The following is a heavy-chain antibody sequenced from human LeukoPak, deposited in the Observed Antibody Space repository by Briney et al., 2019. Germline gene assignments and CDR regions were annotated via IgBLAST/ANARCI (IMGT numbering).Heavy chain of an antibody. CDR3: ARGGPGTCGL. CDR2: IYPSGST. J-gene: IGHJ4*02. D-gene: IGHD3-10*01. V-gene: IGHV4-4*09. CDR1: GGSISSYY. Sequence: SETLSLTCTVSGGSISSYYWNWIRQPPGKELEWIGYIYPSGSTDYNPSLKSRVTISVDTSKKQFSLKLSSVTAADTAVYYCARGGPGTCGLWGQGTLVTVSS.